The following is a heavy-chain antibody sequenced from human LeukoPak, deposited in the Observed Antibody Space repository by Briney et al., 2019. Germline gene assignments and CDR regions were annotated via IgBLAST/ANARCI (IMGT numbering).Heavy chain of an antibody. V-gene: IGHV1-69*04. Sequence: SVKVSCKASGYTFTSYGISWVRQAPGQGLEWMGRIIPILGIANYAQKFQGRVTVTADKSTSTAYMELSSLRSEDTAVYYCARDHGYARSPFAAFDIWGQGTMVTVSS. J-gene: IGHJ3*02. D-gene: IGHD5-18*01. CDR2: IIPILGIA. CDR1: GYTFTSYG. CDR3: ARDHGYARSPFAAFDI.